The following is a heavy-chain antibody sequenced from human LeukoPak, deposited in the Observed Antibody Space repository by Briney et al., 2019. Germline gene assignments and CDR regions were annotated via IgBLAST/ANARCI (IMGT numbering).Heavy chain of an antibody. D-gene: IGHD2-2*01. CDR2: FDPEDGET. V-gene: IGHV1-24*01. J-gene: IGHJ4*02. Sequence: ASVKVSCKVSGYTLTELSMHWVRQAPGKGLEWMGGFDPEDGETIYAQKFQGRVTMTEDTSTDTAYMELSSLRSEDTAVYYCARQSSTSFLIDYWGQGTLVTVSS. CDR3: ARQSSTSFLIDY. CDR1: GYTLTELS.